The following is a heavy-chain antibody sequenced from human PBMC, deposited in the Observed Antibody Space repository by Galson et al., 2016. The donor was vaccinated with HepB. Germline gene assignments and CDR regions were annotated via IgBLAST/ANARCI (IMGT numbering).Heavy chain of an antibody. CDR3: VKDWDGSSWPQDF. CDR1: GFIFSSHS. J-gene: IGHJ4*02. D-gene: IGHD6-13*01. Sequence: SLRLSCAGSGFIFSSHSLNWIRQAPGKRLEYVSSINYNGASTYYADSVKGRFTISRDNSRNTLYLQMRSLRTEDTAVYYCVKDWDGSSWPQDFWGQGTLVP. V-gene: IGHV3-64D*06. CDR2: INYNGAST.